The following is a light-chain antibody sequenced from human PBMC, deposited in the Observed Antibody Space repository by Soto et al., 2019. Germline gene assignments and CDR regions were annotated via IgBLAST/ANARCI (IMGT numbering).Light chain of an antibody. V-gene: IGLV1-51*01. CDR3: GTWDSTLSGGV. CDR2: ENN. Sequence: QSVLTQPPSVSAAPGQKVTIPCSGSSSNIGNNYVSWYQQLPGTAPKLLIYENNKRPSGIPDRISGSKSGTSATLGITGLQTGDEADFYCGTWDSTLSGGVFGTGTKLTVL. J-gene: IGLJ1*01. CDR1: SSNIGNNY.